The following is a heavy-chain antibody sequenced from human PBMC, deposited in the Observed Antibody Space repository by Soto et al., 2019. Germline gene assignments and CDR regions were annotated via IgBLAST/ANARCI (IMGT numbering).Heavy chain of an antibody. CDR3: ASFIAVAGTTRYYYGMDV. Sequence: GGSLRLSCAASGFTFSTYSMNWVRQAPGKGLEWVSSISSSSSYIYYADSVKGRFTISRDNAKNSLYLQMNSLRAEDTAVYYCASFIAVAGTTRYYYGMDVWGQGTTVTVSS. CDR2: ISSSSSYI. CDR1: GFTFSTYS. D-gene: IGHD6-19*01. J-gene: IGHJ6*02. V-gene: IGHV3-21*01.